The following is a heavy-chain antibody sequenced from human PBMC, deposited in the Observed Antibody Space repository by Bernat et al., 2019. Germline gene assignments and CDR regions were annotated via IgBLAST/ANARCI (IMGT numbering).Heavy chain of an antibody. V-gene: IGHV1-69*06. CDR3: ASRVSYYGDYWPHDYYYGMDV. CDR2: IIPIFGTA. D-gene: IGHD4-17*01. J-gene: IGHJ6*02. CDR1: GGTFSSYA. Sequence: QVQLVQSGAEVKKPGSSVKVSCKASGGTFSSYAISWVRQAPGQGLEWMGGIIPIFGTANYAQKFQGRVTITADKSTSTAYMELSSLRSEDTAVYYCASRVSYYGDYWPHDYYYGMDVWGQGTTVTVSS.